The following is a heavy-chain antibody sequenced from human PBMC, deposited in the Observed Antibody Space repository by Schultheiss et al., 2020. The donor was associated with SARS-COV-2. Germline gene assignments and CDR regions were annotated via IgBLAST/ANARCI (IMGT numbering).Heavy chain of an antibody. V-gene: IGHV1-69*10. D-gene: IGHD2-15*01. J-gene: IGHJ2*01. CDR3: ARVGCSGGSCYRPGGYFDL. Sequence: SVKVSCKASGGTFNNYHLNWVRQAPGQGLAPGQGLEWVGGIVPIFGIANYAQKFQGRVTITADKSTSTAYMELSSLRSEDTAVYYCARVGCSGGSCYRPGGYFDLWGRGTLVTVSS. CDR1: GGTFNNYH. CDR2: IVPIFGIA.